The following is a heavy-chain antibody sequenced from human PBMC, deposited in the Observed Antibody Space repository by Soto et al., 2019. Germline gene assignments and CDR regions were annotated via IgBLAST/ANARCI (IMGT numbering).Heavy chain of an antibody. D-gene: IGHD3-22*01. CDR1: GGSISSYY. V-gene: IGHV4-59*01. J-gene: IGHJ4*02. Sequence: PSETLSLTCTVSGGSISSYYWSWIRQPPGKGLEWIGYIYYSGSTNYNPSLKSRVTISVDTSKNQFSLKLSSVTAADTAVYYCARLPYYYDSSGYFGFDYWGQGTLVTVS. CDR2: IYYSGST. CDR3: ARLPYYYDSSGYFGFDY.